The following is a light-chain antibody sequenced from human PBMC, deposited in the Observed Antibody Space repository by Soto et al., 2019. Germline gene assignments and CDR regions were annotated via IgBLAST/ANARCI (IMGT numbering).Light chain of an antibody. J-gene: IGKJ5*01. V-gene: IGKV1-5*01. CDR1: QSISFW. CDR2: YAS. CDR3: QQYYNFPT. Sequence: DIQMTQSPSTLSASVGDRVTITCRASQSISFWLAWYQQKPGKAPKVLIYYASSLESGVPSRFSGSRSGTEFTLTISSLQPDDFATYYRQQYYNFPTFGQGTRLEIK.